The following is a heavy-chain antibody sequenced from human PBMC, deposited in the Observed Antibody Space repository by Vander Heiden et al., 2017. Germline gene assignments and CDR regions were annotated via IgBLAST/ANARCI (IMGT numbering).Heavy chain of an antibody. CDR3: TRWYYYDSSGYYVPHFDY. J-gene: IGHJ4*02. Sequence: GESGGGLVQPGRSLRLSCTASGFTFGDYAMSWFRQAPGKGLEWVGFIRSKAYGGTTEYAASVKGRFTISRDDSKSIAYLQMNSLKTEDTAVYYCTRWYYYDSSGYYVPHFDYWGQGTLVTVSS. CDR1: GFTFGDYA. CDR2: IRSKAYGGTT. D-gene: IGHD3-22*01. V-gene: IGHV3-49*03.